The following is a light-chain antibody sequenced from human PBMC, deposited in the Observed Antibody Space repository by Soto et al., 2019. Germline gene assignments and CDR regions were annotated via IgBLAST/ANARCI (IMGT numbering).Light chain of an antibody. CDR2: AAS. V-gene: IGKV3-20*01. J-gene: IGKJ2*01. Sequence: EIVLTQSPGTLSLSPGERVTLSCRASQSVTSNYLAWYQHKPGQAPRLLISAASNRATGIPDRFSGSGTGTDFTLTISTLEPEDCVVYYCHHYCYGRDYFGKGTKLEIK. CDR1: QSVTSNY. CDR3: HHYCYGRDY.